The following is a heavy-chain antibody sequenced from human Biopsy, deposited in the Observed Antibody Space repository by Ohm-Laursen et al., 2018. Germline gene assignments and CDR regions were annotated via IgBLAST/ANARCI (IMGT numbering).Heavy chain of an antibody. CDR2: IYHGSGT. CDR1: DSSERHDYF. J-gene: IGHJ6*02. V-gene: IGHV4-38-2*02. CDR3: ARATNSTGWPYYCFYGMDV. D-gene: IGHD2/OR15-2a*01. Sequence: SETLSLTCSVSDSSERHDYFWTWIRQPPGKGLEWIGSIYHGSGTFYNPSVETRVAITLDKAKNQFSLTLSSETAADTAVYCCARATNSTGWPYYCFYGMDVWGQGTTVTVSS.